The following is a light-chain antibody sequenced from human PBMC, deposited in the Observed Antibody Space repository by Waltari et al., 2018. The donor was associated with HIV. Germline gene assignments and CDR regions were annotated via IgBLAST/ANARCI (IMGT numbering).Light chain of an antibody. CDR1: NSNIGSNT. CDR3: ASWDDSLNGVV. V-gene: IGLV1-44*01. Sequence: QSVLTRPPSTSGTPGQRVTISCSGSNSNIGSNTVNWYQQVPGEAPKLLIYSNDQRPSGVPDRFSGSKSDTSASLAISGLQSEDETDYYCASWDDSLNGVVFGGGTKLTAL. CDR2: SND. J-gene: IGLJ2*01.